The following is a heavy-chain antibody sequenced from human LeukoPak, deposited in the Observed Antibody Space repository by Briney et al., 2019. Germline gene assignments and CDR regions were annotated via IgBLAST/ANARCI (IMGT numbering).Heavy chain of an antibody. J-gene: IGHJ4*02. V-gene: IGHV3-9*03. CDR2: ISWNSGSI. CDR1: GFTFSSYG. CDR3: AKGNDDILTGYLDY. Sequence: PGGSLRLSCAASGFTFSSYGMSWVRQAPGKGLEWVSGISWNSGSIGYADSVKGRFTISRDNAKNSLYLQMNSLRAEDMALYYCAKGNDDILTGYLDYWGQGTLVTVSS. D-gene: IGHD3-9*01.